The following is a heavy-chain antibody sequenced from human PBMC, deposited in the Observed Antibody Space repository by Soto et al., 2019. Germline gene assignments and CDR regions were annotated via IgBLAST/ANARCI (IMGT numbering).Heavy chain of an antibody. CDR2: IYYSGST. J-gene: IGHJ4*02. CDR3: ARDGAAAGTGY. Sequence: SETLSLTCTVSGGSISSGDYCWSWIRQPPGKGLEWIGYIYYSGSTYYNPSLKSRVTISVDTSKNQFSLKLSSATAADTAVYYCARDGAAAGTGYWGQGTLVTVSS. CDR1: GGSISSGDYC. V-gene: IGHV4-30-4*01. D-gene: IGHD6-13*01.